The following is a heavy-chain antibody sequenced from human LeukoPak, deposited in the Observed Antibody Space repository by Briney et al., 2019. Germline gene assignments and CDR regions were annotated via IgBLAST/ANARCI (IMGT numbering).Heavy chain of an antibody. CDR2: IYNDGST. J-gene: IGHJ3*02. CDR3: ARNILFAFDI. CDR1: GLNVSSSY. V-gene: IGHV3-53*01. Sequence: PGGSLRLSCAASGLNVSSSYMSLVRQAPGKGLEWDSIIYNDGSTYYADSMNGRFTISRDNSKNTLYLQVNSLRAEDTAMYYCARNILFAFDIWGQGTMVTVSS.